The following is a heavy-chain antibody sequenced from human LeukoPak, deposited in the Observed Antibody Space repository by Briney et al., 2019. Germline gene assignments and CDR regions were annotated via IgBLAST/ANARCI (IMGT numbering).Heavy chain of an antibody. CDR2: IYYSGST. V-gene: IGHV4-59*08. CDR1: GGSISSYY. CDR3: ARHAPGWAVAGIFDY. Sequence: KASETLSLTCTVSGGSISSYYWSWIRQPPGKGLEWIGYIYYSGSTNYNPSLKSRVTISVDTSKNQFSLKLSSVTAADTAVYYCARHAPGWAVAGIFDYWGQGTLVTVSS. J-gene: IGHJ4*02. D-gene: IGHD6-19*01.